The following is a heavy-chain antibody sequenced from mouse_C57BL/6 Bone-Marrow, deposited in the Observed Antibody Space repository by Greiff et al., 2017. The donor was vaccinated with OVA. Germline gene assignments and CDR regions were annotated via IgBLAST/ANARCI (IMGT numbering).Heavy chain of an antibody. D-gene: IGHD1-1*01. V-gene: IGHV1-54*01. CDR1: GYAFTNYL. CDR3: ARGGYGRIFFAY. Sequence: VQLQQSGAELVRPGTSVKVSCKASGYAFTNYLIEWVKQRPGQGLEWIGVINPGSGGTNYNEKFKGKATLTADKSSSTAYMQLSSLTSEDSAVYFCARGGYGRIFFAYWGQGTLVTVSA. J-gene: IGHJ3*01. CDR2: INPGSGGT.